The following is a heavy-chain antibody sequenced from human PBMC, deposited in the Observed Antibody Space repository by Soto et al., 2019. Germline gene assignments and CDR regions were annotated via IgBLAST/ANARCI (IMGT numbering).Heavy chain of an antibody. CDR1: GDTFTKYD. CDR3: ARRKERSGPNYFDI. J-gene: IGHJ4*02. CDR2: MNPSNGNA. Sequence: ASVKVSCKASGDTFTKYDFNWVRQATGQGLEWMGWMNPSNGNAGYAQKYRGRVTMTSNTSITTAYMELSGLRYDDTAVYYCARRKERSGPNYFDIWGQGTLVTVSS. V-gene: IGHV1-8*01. D-gene: IGHD1-26*01.